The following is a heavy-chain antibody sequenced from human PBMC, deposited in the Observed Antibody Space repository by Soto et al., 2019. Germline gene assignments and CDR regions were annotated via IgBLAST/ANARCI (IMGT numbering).Heavy chain of an antibody. J-gene: IGHJ4*02. D-gene: IGHD3-10*01. CDR1: GFTFSTSW. CDR3: ARADYYGDPGSY. V-gene: IGHV3-7*01. Sequence: GGSLRLSCAASGFTFSTSWMSWVRQAPGKGLEWVANIKEDGSEKYYVDSVKGRFTISRDHAKDSLYLQMNSLGADDTAVYYCARADYYGDPGSYWGQGTLVTVS. CDR2: IKEDGSEK.